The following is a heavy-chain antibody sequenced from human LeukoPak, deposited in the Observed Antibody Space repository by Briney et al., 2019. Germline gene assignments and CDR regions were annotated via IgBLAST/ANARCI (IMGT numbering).Heavy chain of an antibody. J-gene: IGHJ4*02. D-gene: IGHD2-2*01. V-gene: IGHV3-23*01. CDR2: ISGSGGST. CDR1: GFTFSSYA. Sequence: PGGSLRLSCAASGFTFSSYAMSWVRQAPGKGLEWVSAISGSGGSTYYADSVKGRFTISRDNSKNTLYLQMNSLRAEDTAVYYCAKDPLGYCSSTSCLSRYYFDYWGQGTLVTVSS. CDR3: AKDPLGYCSSTSCLSRYYFDY.